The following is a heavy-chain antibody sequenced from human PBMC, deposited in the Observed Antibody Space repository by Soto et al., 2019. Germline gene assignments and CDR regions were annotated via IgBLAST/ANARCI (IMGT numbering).Heavy chain of an antibody. CDR2: IYYSGST. V-gene: IGHV4-59*01. CDR1: GGSISSYY. Sequence: AETLSLTCTVSGGSISSYYWSWIRQPPGKGLEWIGYIYYSGSTNYNPSLKSRVTISVDTSKNQFSLKLSPVTAADTAVYYCAREDGSGSYYHPYNWFDPWGQGTLVTVSS. J-gene: IGHJ5*02. CDR3: AREDGSGSYYHPYNWFDP. D-gene: IGHD3-10*01.